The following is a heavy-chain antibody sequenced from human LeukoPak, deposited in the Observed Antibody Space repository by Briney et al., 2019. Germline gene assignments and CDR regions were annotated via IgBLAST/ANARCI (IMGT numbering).Heavy chain of an antibody. V-gene: IGHV1-69*08. CDR1: GGTLNSHI. CDR3: TRVNLRGSQYNWFDP. Sequence: SVKVSCKTSGGTLNSHIFSWVRQAPGQGLEWMGKITPIIDTAKYSQEFQGRVTITADKSTTTVYMELSSLKSGDTAVYYCTRVNLRGSQYNWFDPWGQGTLVTVSS. J-gene: IGHJ5*02. CDR2: ITPIIDTA. D-gene: IGHD1-26*01.